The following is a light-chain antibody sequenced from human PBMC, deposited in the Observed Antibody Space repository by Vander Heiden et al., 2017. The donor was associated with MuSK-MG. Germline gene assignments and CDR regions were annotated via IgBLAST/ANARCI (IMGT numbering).Light chain of an antibody. J-gene: IGKJ4*01. CDR3: QTDSRAPLT. V-gene: IGKV1-27*01. CDR1: KAISNF. CDR2: AAS. Sequence: DIQMTQSPSSLSASVGDRVTIPCRASKAISNFLAWFQQRPGKVPRLLIYAASTLQSGVPSRFRGSGSGSDFTLTISSLQPEAVATYYCQTDSRAPLTFGGGTKVEIK.